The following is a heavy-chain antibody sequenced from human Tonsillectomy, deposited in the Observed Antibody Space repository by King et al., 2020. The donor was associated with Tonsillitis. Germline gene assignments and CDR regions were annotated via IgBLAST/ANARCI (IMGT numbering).Heavy chain of an antibody. CDR1: GDSISSRSYH. CDR3: ARSPIGWYGFDI. J-gene: IGHJ3*02. Sequence: QLQLQESGPGLVKPSETLSLTCTASGDSISSRSYHWGLIRQPPGKELEGIGSIYYSGTTYYNPSLKGRFTISVDTSKNLFSLRVPSVPAADTALYYCARSPIGWYGFDIWGQGTMVTVSS. D-gene: IGHD6-19*01. CDR2: IYYSGTT. V-gene: IGHV4-39*01.